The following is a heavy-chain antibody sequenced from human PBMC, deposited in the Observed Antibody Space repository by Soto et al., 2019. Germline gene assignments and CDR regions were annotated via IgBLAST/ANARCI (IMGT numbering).Heavy chain of an antibody. D-gene: IGHD4-17*01. J-gene: IGHJ4*02. CDR2: IYYSGST. Sequence: SETLFLTCTVSGGSISSYYWSWIRQPPGKGLEWIGYIYYSGSTNYNPSLKSRVTISVDASKNQFSLKLSSVTAADTAVYYCARALYYGDYDYWGQGTLVTVSS. CDR1: GGSISSYY. CDR3: ARALYYGDYDY. V-gene: IGHV4-59*01.